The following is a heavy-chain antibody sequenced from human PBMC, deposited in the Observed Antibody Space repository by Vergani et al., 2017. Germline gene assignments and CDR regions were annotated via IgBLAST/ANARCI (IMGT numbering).Heavy chain of an antibody. CDR2: VSGSGGTT. D-gene: IGHD2-2*02. Sequence: EVQLVESGGGLVQPGGSLRLSCAASGFTFSTYAMSWVRQAPGKGLEWVSSVSGSGGTTYYADSVKGRFTISRDNAKNTLYLQMNSLRAEDTAVYYCARGPSIVPAAIEGFDYWGQGTLVTVSS. V-gene: IGHV3-23*04. CDR3: ARGPSIVPAAIEGFDY. CDR1: GFTFSTYA. J-gene: IGHJ4*02.